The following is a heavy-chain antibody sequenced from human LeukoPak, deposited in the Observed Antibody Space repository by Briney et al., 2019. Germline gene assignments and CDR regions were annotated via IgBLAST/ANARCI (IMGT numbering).Heavy chain of an antibody. Sequence: ASVKVSCKVSGYTLTELTMHWVRQAPGQGLEWMGWISAYNGNTNYAQKLQGRVTMTTDTSTSTAYMELRSLRSDDTAVYYCARDVLEYSYGGGGFDYWGQGTLVTVSS. CDR1: GYTLTELT. CDR2: ISAYNGNT. CDR3: ARDVLEYSYGGGGFDY. V-gene: IGHV1-18*01. D-gene: IGHD5-18*01. J-gene: IGHJ4*02.